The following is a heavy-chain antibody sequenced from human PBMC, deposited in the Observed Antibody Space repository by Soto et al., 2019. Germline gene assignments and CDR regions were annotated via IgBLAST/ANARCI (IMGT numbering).Heavy chain of an antibody. D-gene: IGHD6-6*01. V-gene: IGHV1-2*04. CDR1: GYTFTGYY. J-gene: IGHJ6*02. CDR2: INPNSGGT. Sequence: GASVKVSCKASGYTFTGYYMHWVRQAPGQGLEWMGWINPNSGGTNYAQKFQGWVTMTRDTSISTAYMELSRLRSDDTAVYYCAVGGVAAWYYYYYGIDVWGQGTTVTVSS. CDR3: AVGGVAAWYYYYYGIDV.